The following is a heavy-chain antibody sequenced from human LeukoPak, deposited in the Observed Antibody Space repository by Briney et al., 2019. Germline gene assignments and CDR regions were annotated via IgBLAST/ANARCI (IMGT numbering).Heavy chain of an antibody. CDR2: IYPGDSDT. Sequence: GESLMISCKGSGYSFASFCIGWVRRMPGKGLEGMGIIYPGDSDTRYSPSFQGQVTISADKSINPAYLQWSSLKASDTAMYYCARQRLRGISYFGFWGQGTLVTVSS. D-gene: IGHD3-10*01. CDR3: ARQRLRGISYFGF. V-gene: IGHV5-51*01. J-gene: IGHJ4*02. CDR1: GYSFASFC.